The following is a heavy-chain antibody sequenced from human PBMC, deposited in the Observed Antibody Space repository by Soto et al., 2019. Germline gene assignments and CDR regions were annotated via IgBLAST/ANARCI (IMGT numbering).Heavy chain of an antibody. J-gene: IGHJ4*02. V-gene: IGHV3-48*02. CDR2: ITSSGTTV. D-gene: IGHD6-13*01. Sequence: EVHLVESGGGLVQPGGSLRLSCAASGFTFSSYSLNWVRQAPGKGREWVSYITSSGTTVYYADSVRGRFTISRDNAKNSLYLQMNSLRDDDTAVYYCARGSSNWAYYFDCWGQGTLVTVSS. CDR3: ARGSSNWAYYFDC. CDR1: GFTFSSYS.